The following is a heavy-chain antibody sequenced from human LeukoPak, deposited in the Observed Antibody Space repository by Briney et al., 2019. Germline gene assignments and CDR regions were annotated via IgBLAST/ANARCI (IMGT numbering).Heavy chain of an antibody. J-gene: IGHJ4*02. Sequence: GASVKVSCKASGYTFTGYYMHWVRQAPGQGLEWMGWINPNSGGTNYAQKFQGRVTMTRDTSIGTAYMELSRLRSDDTAVYYCARDGRYSSSWTEPNYWGQGTLVTVSS. CDR1: GYTFTGYY. D-gene: IGHD6-13*01. CDR3: ARDGRYSSSWTEPNY. V-gene: IGHV1-2*02. CDR2: INPNSGGT.